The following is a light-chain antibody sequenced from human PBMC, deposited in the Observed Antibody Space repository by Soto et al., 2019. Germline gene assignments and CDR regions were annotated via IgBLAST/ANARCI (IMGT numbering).Light chain of an antibody. CDR1: SGDVGGYDY. CDR2: EVT. CDR3: SSYAGSDNPYV. J-gene: IGLJ1*01. Sequence: QSVLAQPPSASGSPGQSVTISCTGTSGDVGGYDYVSWYQQHPGKAPKLMIYEVTKRPLRVPDRFSGSKSGNTASLTVSGLQAEDEADYYHSSYAGSDNPYVFGTGTKVTVL. V-gene: IGLV2-8*01.